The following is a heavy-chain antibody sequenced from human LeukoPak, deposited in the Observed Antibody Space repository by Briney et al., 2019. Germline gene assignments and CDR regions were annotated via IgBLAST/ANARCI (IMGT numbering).Heavy chain of an antibody. CDR3: AKGSLGSWYYFDY. D-gene: IGHD6-13*01. CDR2: FSRSGPDT. Sequence: GGSLRLSCATSGFTFGTSAMSWVRQAPGKGPEWVSTFSRSGPDTYYADSVKGRFTIFRDNSKDTLYLQMNSLRAEDTAVYYCAKGSLGSWYYFDYWGQGTLVTVSS. CDR1: GFTFGTSA. V-gene: IGHV3-23*01. J-gene: IGHJ4*02.